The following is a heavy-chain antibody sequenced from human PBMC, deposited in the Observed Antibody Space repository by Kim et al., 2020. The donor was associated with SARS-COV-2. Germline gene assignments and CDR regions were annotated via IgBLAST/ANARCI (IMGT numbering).Heavy chain of an antibody. D-gene: IGHD6-19*01. Sequence: GGSLRLSCAASGFTFSSYSMNWVRQAPGKGLEWVSSISSSSSYIYYADSVKGRFTISRDNAKNSLYLQMNSLRAEDTAVYYCASGGAVAVDYYYYGMDVWGEGTPVTVSS. J-gene: IGHJ6*02. CDR3: ASGGAVAVDYYYYGMDV. V-gene: IGHV3-21*01. CDR1: GFTFSSYS. CDR2: ISSSSSYI.